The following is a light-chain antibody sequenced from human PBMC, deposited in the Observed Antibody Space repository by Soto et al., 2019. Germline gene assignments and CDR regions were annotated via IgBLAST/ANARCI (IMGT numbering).Light chain of an antibody. CDR1: TGAVTSGYY. V-gene: IGLV7-43*01. J-gene: IGLJ2*01. Sequence: QTVVTQEPSLTVSPGGTVTLTCASSTGAVTSGYYPNWFQQRPGQPPRALIYSTTYKHPWTPARLSGSLVGGKAALTLSGAQPEDEAEYYCLLFYGDGVVFGGGTKLTVL. CDR2: STT. CDR3: LLFYGDGVV.